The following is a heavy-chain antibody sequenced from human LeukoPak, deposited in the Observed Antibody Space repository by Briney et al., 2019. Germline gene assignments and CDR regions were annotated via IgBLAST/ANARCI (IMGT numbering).Heavy chain of an antibody. Sequence: GGSLILSCAASGFTFSSYVMHWVRQAPGKGLEWVAVISYDGSNKYYADSVKGRFTISRDNSKNTLYLQMNSLRAEDTAVYYCARDRPGITVAGATEHWGQGTLVTVSS. V-gene: IGHV3-30*04. J-gene: IGHJ1*01. D-gene: IGHD6-19*01. CDR3: ARDRPGITVAGATEH. CDR1: GFTFSSYV. CDR2: ISYDGSNK.